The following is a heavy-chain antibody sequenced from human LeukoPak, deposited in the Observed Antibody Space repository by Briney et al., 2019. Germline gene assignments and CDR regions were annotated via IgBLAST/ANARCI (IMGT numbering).Heavy chain of an antibody. CDR2: IRSKANSYAT. D-gene: IGHD2-8*02. J-gene: IGHJ4*02. CDR3: TRHVTSGVREWDY. V-gene: IGHV3-73*01. CDR1: GFTLSGSA. Sequence: PGGSLRLSCAASGFTLSGSAMHWVRQASGKGLEWVGRIRSKANSYATAYAASVKGRFTISRDDSKNTAYLQMNSLKTEDTAVYYCTRHVTSGVREWDYWGQGTLVTVSS.